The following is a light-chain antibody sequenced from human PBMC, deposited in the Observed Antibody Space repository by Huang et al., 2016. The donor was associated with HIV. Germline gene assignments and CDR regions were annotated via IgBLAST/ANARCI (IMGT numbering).Light chain of an antibody. CDR2: GAS. V-gene: IGKV1-9*01. CDR1: LGIRSQ. J-gene: IGKJ5*01. CDR3: QQLNTYPIT. Sequence: IQLTQSPSSLSASVGDRVTISCRASLGIRSQVAWYQLKPGKAPKLLLYGASTLRSGVPSRFSGIGSGTDFTLTISSLQPDDFASYYCQQLNTYPITFGQGTRLEIK.